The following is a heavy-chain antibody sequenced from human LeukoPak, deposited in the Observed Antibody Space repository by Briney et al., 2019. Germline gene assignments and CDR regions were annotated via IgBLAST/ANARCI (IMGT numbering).Heavy chain of an antibody. Sequence: GRSLRLSCAASGFTFDDYAMHWVRQAPGKGREGVSGISWNSGSIGYADSVKGRFTISRDNAKNSLYLQMNSLRAEDTALYYCAKGPWTTVDDNWFDPWGQGTLVTVSS. CDR1: GFTFDDYA. CDR3: AKGPWTTVDDNWFDP. CDR2: ISWNSGSI. V-gene: IGHV3-9*01. J-gene: IGHJ5*02. D-gene: IGHD4-23*01.